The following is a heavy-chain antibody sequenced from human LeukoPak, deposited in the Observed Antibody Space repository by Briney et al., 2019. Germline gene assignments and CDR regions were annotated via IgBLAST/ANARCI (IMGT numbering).Heavy chain of an antibody. CDR1: GFTFSSYG. Sequence: GGSLRLSCAASGFTFSSYGMHWVRQAPGKGLEWVAVIWSDGSSKHYADSVKGRFTISRDNSKNTLYLQMSSLRAEDTALYYCARGQPPSYYGMDVWGQGTTVTVSS. V-gene: IGHV3-33*01. CDR3: ARGQPPSYYGMDV. J-gene: IGHJ6*02. D-gene: IGHD6-13*01. CDR2: IWSDGSSK.